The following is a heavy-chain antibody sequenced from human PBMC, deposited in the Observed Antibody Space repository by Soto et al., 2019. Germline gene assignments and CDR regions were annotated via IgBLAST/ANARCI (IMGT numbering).Heavy chain of an antibody. Sequence: ASVKVSCKASGGTFSSYGISWVRQAPGQGLEWMGGIIPTFGTANYAQKFQGRVTITADISTSTAYMELSSLRSEDTAVYYCASSRIVGAAVYGMDIWGQGTTVTVSS. J-gene: IGHJ6*02. V-gene: IGHV1-69*06. CDR1: GGTFSSYG. CDR2: IIPTFGTA. CDR3: ASSRIVGAAVYGMDI. D-gene: IGHD1-26*01.